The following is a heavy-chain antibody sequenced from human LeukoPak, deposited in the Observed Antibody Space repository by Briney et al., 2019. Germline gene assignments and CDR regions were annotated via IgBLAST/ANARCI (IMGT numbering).Heavy chain of an antibody. CDR3: ARHMGLGYSYGYPYFDY. CDR1: GGSISSYY. CDR2: IYYSGST. D-gene: IGHD5-18*01. J-gene: IGHJ4*02. V-gene: IGHV4-59*08. Sequence: SETLSLTCTVSGGSISSYYWSWIRQPPGKGLEWIGYIYYSGSTNYNPSLKSRVTISVDTSKNQFSLKLSSVTAADTAVYYCARHMGLGYSYGYPYFDYWGEGTLVTVSS.